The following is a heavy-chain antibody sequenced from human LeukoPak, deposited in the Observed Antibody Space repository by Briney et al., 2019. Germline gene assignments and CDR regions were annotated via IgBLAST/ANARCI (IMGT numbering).Heavy chain of an antibody. J-gene: IGHJ4*02. Sequence: GGSVRLSCAASGFTFSTYWMHWVRQGPGKGLVWVAGINSDGTIVTYAESVKGRFTVSRDNAKSTLYLEMNSRRVDGTAVYYCVRNYYGSGSYYNAPFFDFWGQGTLVTVSS. CDR3: VRNYYGSGSYYNAPFFDF. V-gene: IGHV3-74*03. CDR2: INSDGTIV. CDR1: GFTFSTYW. D-gene: IGHD3-10*01.